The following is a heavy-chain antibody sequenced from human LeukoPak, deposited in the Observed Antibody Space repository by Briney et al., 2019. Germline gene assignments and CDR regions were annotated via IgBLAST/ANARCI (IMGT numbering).Heavy chain of an antibody. V-gene: IGHV3-48*03. Sequence: GGSPRLSCAASGFTFSSYEMKWVRQAPGKGLEWVSYISSSGSTIYYADSVKGRFTISRDNAKNSLYLQMNSLRAEDTAVYYCARVKGYYGSRSGMDVWGQGTTVTVSS. J-gene: IGHJ6*02. CDR3: ARVKGYYGSRSGMDV. CDR2: ISSSGSTI. D-gene: IGHD3-10*01. CDR1: GFTFSSYE.